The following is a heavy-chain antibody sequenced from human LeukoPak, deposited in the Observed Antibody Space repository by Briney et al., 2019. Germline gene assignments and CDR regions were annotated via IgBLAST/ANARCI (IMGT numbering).Heavy chain of an antibody. CDR1: GFTFSSYA. J-gene: IGHJ5*02. CDR3: AKGGPHYYDSSGVRYPPFDP. V-gene: IGHV3-23*01. D-gene: IGHD3-22*01. CDR2: ISGSGGST. Sequence: GGSLRLSCAASGFTFSSYAMSWVRQARGEGLEWVSAISGSGGSTYYADSVKGRFTISRENSKKTVYLEMNSLRAEDTAVYYCAKGGPHYYDSSGVRYPPFDPWGQGTLVTVSS.